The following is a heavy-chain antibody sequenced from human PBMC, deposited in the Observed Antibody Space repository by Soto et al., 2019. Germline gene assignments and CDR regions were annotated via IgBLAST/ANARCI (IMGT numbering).Heavy chain of an antibody. D-gene: IGHD1-7*01. J-gene: IGHJ4*02. Sequence: SETLSLTCAVSGGSFTSNNWWTWVRQPPGQGLEWIGEIYRTGSTNYNPSLKSRVTISLDKSENQFSLKVTSLTAADTAVYYCASRDPGTSVDYWGQVTLVPVSS. CDR1: GGSFTSNNW. CDR2: IYRTGST. CDR3: ASRDPGTSVDY. V-gene: IGHV4-4*02.